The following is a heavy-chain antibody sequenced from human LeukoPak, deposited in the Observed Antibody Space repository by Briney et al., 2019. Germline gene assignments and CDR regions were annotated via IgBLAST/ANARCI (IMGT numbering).Heavy chain of an antibody. J-gene: IGHJ4*02. CDR1: GGSISSSSYY. Sequence: SETLSLTCTVSGGSISSSSYYWGWIRQPPGKGLEWIGSIYYSGSTYYNPSLKSRVTISVDTSKNQFSLKLSSVTAADTAVYYCARVQRGGDPDYWGQGTLVTVSS. D-gene: IGHD2-21*02. CDR2: IYYSGST. CDR3: ARVQRGGDPDY. V-gene: IGHV4-39*07.